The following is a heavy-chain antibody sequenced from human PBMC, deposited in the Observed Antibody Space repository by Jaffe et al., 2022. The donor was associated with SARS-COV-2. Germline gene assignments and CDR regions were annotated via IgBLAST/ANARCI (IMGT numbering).Heavy chain of an antibody. CDR2: INHSGST. D-gene: IGHD4-17*01. CDR3: ARVTTGRFDY. Sequence: QVQLQQWGAGLLKPSETLSLTCAVYGGSFSGYYWSWIRQPPGKGLEWIGEINHSGSTNYNPSLKSRVTISVDTSKNQFSLKLSSVTAADTAVYYCARVTTGRFDYWGQGTLVTVSS. CDR1: GGSFSGYY. J-gene: IGHJ4*02. V-gene: IGHV4-34*01.